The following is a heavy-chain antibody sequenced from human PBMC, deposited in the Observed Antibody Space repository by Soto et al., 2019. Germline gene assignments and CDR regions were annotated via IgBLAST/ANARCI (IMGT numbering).Heavy chain of an antibody. J-gene: IGHJ5*02. CDR3: ARDRGP. CDR2: ISAYNGHA. Sequence: QVQLVQSGAEVKKPGASVKVSCKASGYIFTNYGFNWVRQAPGQGLEWMGWISAYNGHANYAQMLQARVTMTTDTSTSTAHMELRSLRSDATAVYSCARDRGPWGQGTLVTVSS. V-gene: IGHV1-18*01. CDR1: GYIFTNYG.